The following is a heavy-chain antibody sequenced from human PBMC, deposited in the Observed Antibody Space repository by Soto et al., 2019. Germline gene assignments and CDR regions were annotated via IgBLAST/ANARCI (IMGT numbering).Heavy chain of an antibody. Sequence: ASVNVSCKASGYTFTSYGISWVRQAPGQGLEWMGWISAYNGNTNYAQKLQGRVTMTTDTSTSTAYMELRSLRSDDTAVYYCARDPEQWLVQNCFDPWGQGTLVTVSS. CDR3: ARDPEQWLVQNCFDP. D-gene: IGHD6-19*01. V-gene: IGHV1-18*01. J-gene: IGHJ5*02. CDR1: GYTFTSYG. CDR2: ISAYNGNT.